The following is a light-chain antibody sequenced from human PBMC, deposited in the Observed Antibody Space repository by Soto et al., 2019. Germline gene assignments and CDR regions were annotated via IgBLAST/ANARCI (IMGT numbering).Light chain of an antibody. CDR1: SSDVGGYNY. Sequence: QSALTQPPSASGSPGQSVTISCTGTSSDVGGYNYVSWYQHHPGKAPKLIIFEVSQRPSGVPDRFSGSKSGNTASLTVSGIKAEDEADYYWNSYAGSNNFYVFGTGTKLTVL. J-gene: IGLJ1*01. CDR3: NSYAGSNNFYV. V-gene: IGLV2-8*01. CDR2: EVS.